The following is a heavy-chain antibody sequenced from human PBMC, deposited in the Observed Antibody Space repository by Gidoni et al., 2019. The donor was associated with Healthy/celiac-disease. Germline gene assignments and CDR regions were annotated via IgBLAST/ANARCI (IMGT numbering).Heavy chain of an antibody. CDR1: GFSLSTSGVG. CDR3: AHTHLYYPGDYVAFDI. CDR2: IYWDDDK. V-gene: IGHV2-5*02. Sequence: QITLKESGPTLVKPTQTLTLTCTFSGFSLSTSGVGVGWIRQPPGKALEWLALIYWDDDKRYSPSLKSRLTITKDTSKNQVVLTMTNMDPVDTATYYCAHTHLYYPGDYVAFDIWGQGTMVTVSS. J-gene: IGHJ3*02. D-gene: IGHD4-17*01.